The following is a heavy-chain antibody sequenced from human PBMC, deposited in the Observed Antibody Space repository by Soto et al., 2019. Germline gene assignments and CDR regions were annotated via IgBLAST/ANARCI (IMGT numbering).Heavy chain of an antibody. D-gene: IGHD2-2*03. CDR1: GGSISSSSYY. Sequence: SETLSLTCTVSGGSISSSSYYWGWIRQPPGKGLEWIGSIYYSGSTYYNPSLKSRVTISVDTSKNQFSLKLSSVTAADTAVYYCARLDIVVVPAAMGWFDPWGQGTLVTVSS. J-gene: IGHJ5*02. CDR2: IYYSGST. CDR3: ARLDIVVVPAAMGWFDP. V-gene: IGHV4-39*01.